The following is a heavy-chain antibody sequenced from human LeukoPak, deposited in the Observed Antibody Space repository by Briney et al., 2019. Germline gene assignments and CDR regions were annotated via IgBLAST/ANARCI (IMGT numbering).Heavy chain of an antibody. J-gene: IGHJ4*02. D-gene: IGHD6-19*01. CDR1: GGSISSYY. CDR2: VYTSGST. V-gene: IGHV4-4*07. CDR3: AREYSGGWYLYYFYY. Sequence: SETLSLTCTVSGGSISSYYWSWIRQPAGKGLEWIGRVYTSGSTNYNPSLKSRVTMPVDTSKNQYSLKLSSVTAADTAVYYCAREYSGGWYLYYFYYWGPGTLVTVSS.